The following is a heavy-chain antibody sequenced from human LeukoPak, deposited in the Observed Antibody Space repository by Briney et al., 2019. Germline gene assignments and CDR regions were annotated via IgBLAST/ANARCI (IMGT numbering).Heavy chain of an antibody. CDR2: ISSSSSYI. CDR1: GFTSSSYS. D-gene: IGHD5-12*01. J-gene: IGHJ4*02. Sequence: GGSLRLSCAASGFTSSSYSMNWVRQAPEKGLEGVSSISSSSSYIYYAYSVKGRVSISRDNAKNSLYVQTHSQRAEDTGVYSCSRPRGYGGHDRGYWGQGTLLTVSS. V-gene: IGHV3-21*01. CDR3: SRPRGYGGHDRGY.